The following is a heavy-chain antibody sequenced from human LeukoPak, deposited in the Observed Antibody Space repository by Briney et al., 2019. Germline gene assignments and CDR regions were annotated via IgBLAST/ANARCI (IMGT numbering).Heavy chain of an antibody. J-gene: IGHJ4*02. CDR3: ARLQKWELQHY. V-gene: IGHV1-18*01. CDR1: GYSFILYG. Sequence: ASVKVSCKTSGYSFILYGISWVRQAPGQGPEWMGWISTSTGDTKYTQKFQGRVTLTTDTSTSTAYMELRSLRSDDTAVYYCARLQKWELQHYWGQGTLVTVSS. CDR2: ISTSTGDT. D-gene: IGHD1-26*01.